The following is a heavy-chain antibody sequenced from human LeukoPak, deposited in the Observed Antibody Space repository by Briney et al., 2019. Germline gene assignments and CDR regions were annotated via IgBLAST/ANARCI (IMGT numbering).Heavy chain of an antibody. CDR1: GFTFSSYW. CDR3: ARDERYSGSYITYYYYYYMDV. V-gene: IGHV3-7*01. D-gene: IGHD1-26*01. J-gene: IGHJ6*03. Sequence: GGSLRLSCAASGFTFSSYWMSWVRQAPGKGLEWVANIKQDGSEKYYVDSVKGRFTISRDNAKNSLYLQMNSLRAEDTAVYYCARDERYSGSYITYYYYYYMDVWGKGTTVTVSS. CDR2: IKQDGSEK.